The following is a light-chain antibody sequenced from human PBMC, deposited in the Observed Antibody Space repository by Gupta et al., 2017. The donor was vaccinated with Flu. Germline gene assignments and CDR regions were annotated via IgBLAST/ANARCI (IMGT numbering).Light chain of an antibody. Sequence: SYELTQPPSVSVPPGQTASIPCSGDELGDKYTSWYQQKAGQSPVLVIYQDSHRPSGIPERFSGSNSGNTATLTISGTQTLDEAYYYCQTWDTTTVMFGGGTRLTVL. CDR3: QTWDTTTVM. CDR2: QDS. J-gene: IGLJ3*02. CDR1: ELGDKY. V-gene: IGLV3-1*01.